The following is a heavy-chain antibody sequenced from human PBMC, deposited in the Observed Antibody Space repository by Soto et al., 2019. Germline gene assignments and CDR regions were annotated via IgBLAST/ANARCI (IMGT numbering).Heavy chain of an antibody. CDR1: GFTFSSYG. D-gene: IGHD5-12*01. Sequence: QVQLVESGGGVVQPGRSLRLSCAASGFTFSSYGMHWVRQAPGKGLEWVAVISYDGSNKYYADSVKGRFTISRDNSKNTLYLQMNSLRAEDTAVYYCAKDRSGYDLFYSFDYWGQGTLVTVSS. CDR3: AKDRSGYDLFYSFDY. CDR2: ISYDGSNK. V-gene: IGHV3-30*18. J-gene: IGHJ4*02.